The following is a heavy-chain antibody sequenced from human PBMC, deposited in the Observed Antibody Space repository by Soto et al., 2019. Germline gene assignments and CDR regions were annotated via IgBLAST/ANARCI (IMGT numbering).Heavy chain of an antibody. Sequence: SETLSLTCTVSGGSISSGGYYWSWIRQHPGKGLEWIGYIYYSGSTYYNPSLKSRVTISVDTSKNQFSLKLSSVTAADTAVYYCARGEPWGTDLNYFDYWGQGTLVTVSS. CDR3: ARGEPWGTDLNYFDY. CDR2: IYYSGST. V-gene: IGHV4-31*03. CDR1: GGSISSGGYY. D-gene: IGHD3-16*01. J-gene: IGHJ4*02.